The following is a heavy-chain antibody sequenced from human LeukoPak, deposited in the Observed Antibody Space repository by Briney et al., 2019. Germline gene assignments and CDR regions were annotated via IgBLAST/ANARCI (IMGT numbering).Heavy chain of an antibody. CDR1: GGSISRYY. J-gene: IGHJ5*02. CDR3: ARGWPYSGSYYMS. Sequence: SETLSLTCTVSGGSISRYYLSWIRQPAGKGLEWIGRIYTSGSTNYNPSLKSRFTMPVDTSKNQFSLKLSSVTAADTAVYYCARGWPYSGSYYMSWGQGTLVTVSS. V-gene: IGHV4-4*07. CDR2: IYTSGST. D-gene: IGHD1-26*01.